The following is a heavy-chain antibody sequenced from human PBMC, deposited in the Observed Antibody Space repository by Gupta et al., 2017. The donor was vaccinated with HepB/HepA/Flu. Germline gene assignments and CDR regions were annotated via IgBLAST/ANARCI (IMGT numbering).Heavy chain of an antibody. CDR3: ARLMGTVNGADYYYYGMDV. CDR2: IKQDGSEK. CDR1: GFTFSSYW. V-gene: IGHV3-7*01. D-gene: IGHD4-11*01. Sequence: EVQLVESGGGLVQPGGSLRLSCAASGFTFSSYWMSWVRQAPGKGLEWVANIKQDGSEKYYVDSVKGRFTISRDNAKNSLYLKMNSLRAEETAVYYGARLMGTVNGADYYYYGMDVWGQGTTVTVSS. J-gene: IGHJ6*02.